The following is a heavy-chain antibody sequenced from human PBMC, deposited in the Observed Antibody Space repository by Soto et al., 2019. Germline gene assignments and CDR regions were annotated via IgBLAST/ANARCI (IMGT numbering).Heavy chain of an antibody. CDR2: IYYSGST. V-gene: IGHV4-61*01. D-gene: IGHD6-19*01. J-gene: IGHJ6*02. Sequence: QVQLQESGPGLVKPSETLSLTCTVSGGSVSSGSYYWSWIRQPPGKGLEWIGYIYYSGSTNYNPSLKSRVPISVHTSKNQFSLKLSSVTAADTAVYYCARGIEGWYQGRYYYGMDVWGQGTTVTVSS. CDR1: GGSVSSGSYY. CDR3: ARGIEGWYQGRYYYGMDV.